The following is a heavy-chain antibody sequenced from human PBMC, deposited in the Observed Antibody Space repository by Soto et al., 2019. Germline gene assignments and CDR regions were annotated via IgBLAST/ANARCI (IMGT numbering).Heavy chain of an antibody. V-gene: IGHV3-11*01. CDR2: ISNSGSTI. D-gene: IGHD2-15*01. Sequence: QVQLVESGGGLVRPGGSLRLSCAASGFTFSDYYMNWIRQAPGKGLEWVSYISNSGSTIYYADSVKGRFTVSRDNAKNSLYLQMNSLRAEDTAVYYCVRGRQYCSGCNCYCDYWGQGTLVTVSS. J-gene: IGHJ4*02. CDR3: VRGRQYCSGCNCYCDY. CDR1: GFTFSDYY.